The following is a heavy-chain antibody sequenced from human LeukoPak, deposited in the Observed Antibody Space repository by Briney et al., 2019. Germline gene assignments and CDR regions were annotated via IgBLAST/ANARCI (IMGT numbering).Heavy chain of an antibody. Sequence: GGSLRLSCAASGFTFSSYGMHWVRQAPGKGLEWVAVISYDGSNKYYADSVKGRFTISRDNSKNTLYLQMNSLRAEDTAVYYCAKEGSYYYSSGYYHGGFDYWGQGTLVTVSS. CDR2: ISYDGSNK. J-gene: IGHJ4*02. V-gene: IGHV3-30*18. D-gene: IGHD3-22*01. CDR3: AKEGSYYYSSGYYHGGFDY. CDR1: GFTFSSYG.